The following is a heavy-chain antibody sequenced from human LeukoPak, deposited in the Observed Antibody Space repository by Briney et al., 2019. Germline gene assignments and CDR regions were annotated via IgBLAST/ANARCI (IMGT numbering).Heavy chain of an antibody. D-gene: IGHD3-10*01. CDR1: GFTFSNSA. Sequence: ASVKVSCKASGFTFSNSAIQWVRQARGQRLEWIGWIIVGSGRTHYSQNLQERLTMTRDMSTSTVYMELSSLRSDDTAVYYCARDLRNTMVRGVTLGYWGQGTLVTVSS. V-gene: IGHV1-58*02. J-gene: IGHJ4*02. CDR3: ARDLRNTMVRGVTLGY. CDR2: IIVGSGRT.